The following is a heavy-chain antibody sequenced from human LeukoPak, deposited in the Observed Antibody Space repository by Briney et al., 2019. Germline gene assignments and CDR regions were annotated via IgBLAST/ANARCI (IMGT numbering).Heavy chain of an antibody. V-gene: IGHV3-13*01. CDR1: GFTFSSYD. D-gene: IGHD6-13*01. Sequence: PGGSLRLSCAASGFTFSSYDMHWVRQATGKGLEWVSAIGTAGDTYYPGSVKGRFTISRDNSKNMLYLQMNSLRAEDTAVYYCVKGRISEDGLDFWGQGTLVTVSS. CDR2: IGTAGDT. J-gene: IGHJ4*02. CDR3: VKGRISEDGLDF.